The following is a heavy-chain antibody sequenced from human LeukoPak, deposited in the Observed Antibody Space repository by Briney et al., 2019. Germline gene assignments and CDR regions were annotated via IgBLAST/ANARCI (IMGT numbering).Heavy chain of an antibody. CDR1: GYTLTELS. CDR2: FDPEDGET. CDR3: ATDKVDSFVYVMDV. J-gene: IGHJ6*02. V-gene: IGHV1-24*01. D-gene: IGHD3-16*01. Sequence: ASVKVSCKVSGYTLTELSMHWVRQAPGKGLEWMGGFDPEDGETIYAQNFQGRVTMTEDTSTDTAYMELSSLRSEDTAVYYCATDKVDSFVYVMDVWGQGTTVTVSS.